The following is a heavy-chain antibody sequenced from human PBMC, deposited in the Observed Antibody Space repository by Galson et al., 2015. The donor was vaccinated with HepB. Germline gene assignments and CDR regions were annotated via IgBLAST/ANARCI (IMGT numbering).Heavy chain of an antibody. CDR1: GFTFSNAW. Sequence: LRLSCAASGFTFSNAWMSWVRQAPGKGLEWVGRIKSKTDGGTTDYAAPVKGRFTISRDDSKNTLYLQMNSLKTEDTAVYYCTTDPTGEQWPPDYWGQGTLVTVPS. CDR3: TTDPTGEQWPPDY. D-gene: IGHD6-19*01. V-gene: IGHV3-15*01. CDR2: IKSKTDGGTT. J-gene: IGHJ4*02.